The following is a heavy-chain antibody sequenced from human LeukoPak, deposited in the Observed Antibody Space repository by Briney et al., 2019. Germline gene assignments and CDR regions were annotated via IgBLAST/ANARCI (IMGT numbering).Heavy chain of an antibody. V-gene: IGHV3-33*01. CDR3: ARDLYSGSYSDYYYGMDV. J-gene: IGHJ6*02. CDR2: IWYDGSNK. D-gene: IGHD1-26*01. Sequence: GGSLRLSCAASGFTLSSYGMHWVRQAPGKGLEWVAVIWYDGSNKYYADSVKGRFTISRDNSKNTLYLQMNSLRAEDTAVYYCARDLYSGSYSDYYYGMDVWGQGTTVTVSS. CDR1: GFTLSSYG.